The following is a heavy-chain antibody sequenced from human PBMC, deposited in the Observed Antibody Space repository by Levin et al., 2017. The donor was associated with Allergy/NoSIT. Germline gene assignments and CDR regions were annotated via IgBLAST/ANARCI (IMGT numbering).Heavy chain of an antibody. CDR1: GYSFTSYW. CDR2: IYPGDSDT. J-gene: IGHJ4*02. CDR3: ARPTTYYDFWSGYSHIIDY. D-gene: IGHD3-3*01. Sequence: GESLKISCKGSGYSFTSYWIGWVRQMPGKGLEWMGIIYPGDSDTRYSPSFQGQVTISADKSISTAYLQWSSLKASDTAMYYCARPTTYYDFWSGYSHIIDYWGQGTLVTVSS. V-gene: IGHV5-51*01.